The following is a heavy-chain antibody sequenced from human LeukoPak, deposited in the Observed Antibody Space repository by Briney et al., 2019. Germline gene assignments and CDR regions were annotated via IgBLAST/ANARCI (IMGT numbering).Heavy chain of an antibody. D-gene: IGHD3-10*01. CDR1: GGSLSSYY. CDR3: ARDPGITMVRGVIPSRGDAFDI. Sequence: SETLSLTCTVSGGSLSSYYWSWIRQPPGKGLEWIGYIYYSGSTNYNPSLKSRVTISVDTSKNQFSLKLSSVTAADTAVYYCARDPGITMVRGVIPSRGDAFDIWGQGTMVTVSS. V-gene: IGHV4-59*01. J-gene: IGHJ3*02. CDR2: IYYSGST.